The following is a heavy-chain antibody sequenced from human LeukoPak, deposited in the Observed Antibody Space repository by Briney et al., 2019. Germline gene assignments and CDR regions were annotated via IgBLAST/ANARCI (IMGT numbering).Heavy chain of an antibody. V-gene: IGHV1-2*06. Sequence: ASVKVSCKASGYTFTGYYMHWVRQAPGQGLEWMGRINPNSGGTNYAQKFQGRVTITTDESTSTAYMELSSLRSEDTAVYYCARDISTAGLDYWGQGTLVTVSS. CDR3: ARDISTAGLDY. D-gene: IGHD6-13*01. CDR2: INPNSGGT. CDR1: GYTFTGYY. J-gene: IGHJ4*02.